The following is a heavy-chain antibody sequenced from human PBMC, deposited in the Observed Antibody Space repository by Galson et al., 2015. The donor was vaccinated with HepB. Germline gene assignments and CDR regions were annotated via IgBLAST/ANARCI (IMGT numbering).Heavy chain of an antibody. CDR3: ARDRAEYDFWSGPYNWFDP. CDR2: ISAYNGKT. D-gene: IGHD3-3*01. CDR1: YYTFTNYG. V-gene: IGHV1-18*01. Sequence: SVKVSCKASYYTFTNYGISWVRQAPGQGLEWMGWISAYNGKTQYPQKFQGRVTMTTDTSTSTAYMELRSLRSDDTAVYYCARDRAEYDFWSGPYNWFDPWGQGTLVTVSS. J-gene: IGHJ5*02.